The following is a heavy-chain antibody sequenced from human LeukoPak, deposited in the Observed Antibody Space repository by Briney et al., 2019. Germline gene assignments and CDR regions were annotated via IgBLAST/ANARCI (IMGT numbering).Heavy chain of an antibody. D-gene: IGHD3-22*01. V-gene: IGHV3-11*01. Sequence: GGSLRLSCAASGFKLSDYYMRWVRQAGGKGLEWVSYISSGGSTIYYADSVKVRFTISRDNAKNSLYLQMNSLRAEDTAVYYCARAPGDSSGYHWGQGTLVTVSS. CDR2: ISSGGSTI. CDR3: ARAPGDSSGYH. J-gene: IGHJ4*02. CDR1: GFKLSDYY.